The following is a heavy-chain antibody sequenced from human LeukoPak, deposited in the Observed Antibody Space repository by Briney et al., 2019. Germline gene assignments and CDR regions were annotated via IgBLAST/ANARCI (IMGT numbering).Heavy chain of an antibody. Sequence: ASVKVSCKASGYTFTTYYIHWVRQAPGQGLEWMGIINPSGGSTTYAQKFQGRVTMTSDTSTSTVYVDLSSLRSDDTAIFYCARSSAYYGELDVWGQGTMVTVSS. J-gene: IGHJ3*01. CDR3: ARSSAYYGELDV. D-gene: IGHD3-10*01. V-gene: IGHV1-46*01. CDR2: INPSGGST. CDR1: GYTFTTYY.